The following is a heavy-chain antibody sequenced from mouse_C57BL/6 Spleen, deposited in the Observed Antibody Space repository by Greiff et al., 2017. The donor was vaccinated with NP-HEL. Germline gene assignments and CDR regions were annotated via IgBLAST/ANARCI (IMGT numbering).Heavy chain of an antibody. CDR2: IYPGDGDT. CDR1: GYAFSSSW. Sequence: QVQLQQSGPELVKPGASVKISCKASGYAFSSSWMNWVKQRPGKGLEWIGRIYPGDGDTNYNGKFKGKATLTADKSSSTAYMQLSSLTSEDSAVYFCADSKPFAYWGQGTLVTVSA. D-gene: IGHD2-5*01. CDR3: ADSKPFAY. V-gene: IGHV1-82*01. J-gene: IGHJ3*01.